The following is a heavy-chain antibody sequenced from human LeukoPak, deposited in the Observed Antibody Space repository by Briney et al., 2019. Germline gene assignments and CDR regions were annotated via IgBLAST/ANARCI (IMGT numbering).Heavy chain of an antibody. CDR2: MNPNSGNT. D-gene: IGHD3-3*01. CDR1: GYTFTSYD. CDR3: AKGTPPIRFLELFIEELRKDV. J-gene: IGHJ6*02. Sequence: ASVKVSCKASGYTFTSYDINWVRQATGQGLEWMGWMNPNSGNTGYAQKFQGRVTMTRNTSISTAYMELSSLRSEDTAVYYCAKGTPPIRFLELFIEELRKDVWGQGTTVTVSS. V-gene: IGHV1-8*01.